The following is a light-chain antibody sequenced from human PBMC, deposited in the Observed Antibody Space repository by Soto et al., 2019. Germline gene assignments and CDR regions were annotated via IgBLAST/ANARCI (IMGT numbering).Light chain of an antibody. CDR3: QQYGSSTPLT. CDR1: QSISSSF. CDR2: GAS. J-gene: IGKJ4*01. V-gene: IGKV3-20*01. Sequence: EFVLTQSPGKLSLSPGERATLSCRASQSISSSFLAWYQQKTGQAPRLLIYGASSRGTGIPDRFSGSGSGTELTLTISRLETEDFAGYYCQQYGSSTPLTFGGGTKVEIK.